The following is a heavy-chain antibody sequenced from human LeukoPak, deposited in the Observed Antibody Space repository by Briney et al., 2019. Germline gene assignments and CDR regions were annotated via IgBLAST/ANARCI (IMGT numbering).Heavy chain of an antibody. D-gene: IGHD2-15*01. CDR3: ARAPYCIGGSCRFDY. Sequence: GGSLRLSCAASGFTFSSYWMSWVRQAPGKGLEWVANIKQDGSEKYYVDSVKGRFTISRDNARNSLYLQMNSLRAEDTAVYYCARAPYCIGGSCRFDYWGQGTLVTVSS. J-gene: IGHJ4*02. CDR1: GFTFSSYW. V-gene: IGHV3-7*03. CDR2: IKQDGSEK.